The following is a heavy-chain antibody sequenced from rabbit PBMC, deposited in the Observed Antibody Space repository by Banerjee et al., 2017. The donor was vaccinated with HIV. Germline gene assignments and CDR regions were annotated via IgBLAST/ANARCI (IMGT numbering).Heavy chain of an antibody. CDR2: IYTGSGST. Sequence: QSLEEPGGGLVQPGASLTLTCKASGLDFSSNYYMCWVRQAPGKGLEWIGCIYTGSGSTYYASWAKGRFTISKISSTTVTLQMTSLTAADTATYFCAREYNYDHATFNLWGPGTLVTVS. CDR3: AREYNYDHATFNL. D-gene: IGHD6-1*01. J-gene: IGHJ4*01. CDR1: GLDFSSNYY. V-gene: IGHV1S40*01.